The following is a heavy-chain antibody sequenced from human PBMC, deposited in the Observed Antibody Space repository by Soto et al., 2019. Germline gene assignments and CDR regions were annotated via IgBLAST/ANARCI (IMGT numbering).Heavy chain of an antibody. Sequence: GGSLRLSCAASGFTFSSYGMHWVRQAPGKGLEWVAVIWYDGSNKYYADSVKGRFTISRDNSKNTLYLQMNSLRAEDTAVYYCAREYQGIAVGVSAFDIWGQGTMVTVSS. CDR3: AREYQGIAVGVSAFDI. CDR1: GFTFSSYG. J-gene: IGHJ3*02. CDR2: IWYDGSNK. D-gene: IGHD6-13*01. V-gene: IGHV3-33*01.